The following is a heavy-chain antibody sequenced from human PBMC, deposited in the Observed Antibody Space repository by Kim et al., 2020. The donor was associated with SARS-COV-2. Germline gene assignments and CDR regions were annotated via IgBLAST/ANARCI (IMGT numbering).Heavy chain of an antibody. V-gene: IGHV4-59*01. D-gene: IGHD4-17*01. Sequence: SETLSLTCTVSGGSISSYYWSWVRQPPGKGLEWIGYIYYSGSTNYNPSLKSRVTISVDTSKNQSSLKLSSVTAADTAVDYCARGRLRMDVWGQGNTSTVS. CDR1: GGSISSYY. CDR2: IYYSGST. J-gene: IGHJ6*02. CDR3: ARGRLRMDV.